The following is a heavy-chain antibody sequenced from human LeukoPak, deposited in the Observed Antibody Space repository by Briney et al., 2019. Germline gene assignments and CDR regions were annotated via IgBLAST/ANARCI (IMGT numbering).Heavy chain of an antibody. CDR2: IYYSGST. CDR1: GGSISSYY. CDR3: ARGAPTKP. J-gene: IGHJ5*02. D-gene: IGHD5-12*01. Sequence: SETLSFTCTVSGGSISSYYWSWIRQPPGKGLEWIGYIYYSGSTNYNPSLKSRVTISVDTSKNQFSLKLSSVTAADTAVYYCARGAPTKPWGQGTLVTVSS. V-gene: IGHV4-59*01.